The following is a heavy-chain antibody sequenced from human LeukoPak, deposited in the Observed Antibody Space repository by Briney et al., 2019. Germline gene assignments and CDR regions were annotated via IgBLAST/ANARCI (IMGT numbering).Heavy chain of an antibody. J-gene: IGHJ6*03. D-gene: IGHD4-17*01. CDR1: GGTFSSYA. V-gene: IGHV1-69*05. CDR3: ARTGDYAGSSYYYYMDV. Sequence: SVKVSCKASGGTFSSYAISWVRQAPGQGLEWVGGIIPIFGTANYAQKFQGRVTITTDESTSTAYMELSSLRSEDTAVCYCARTGDYAGSSYYYYMDVWGKGTTVTVSS. CDR2: IIPIFGTA.